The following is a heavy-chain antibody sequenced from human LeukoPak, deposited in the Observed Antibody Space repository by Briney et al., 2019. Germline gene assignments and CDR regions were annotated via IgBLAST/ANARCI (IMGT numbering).Heavy chain of an antibody. CDR2: VHYSGST. V-gene: IGHV4-59*08. J-gene: IGHJ4*02. D-gene: IGHD6-6*01. Sequence: SETLSLTCTVSGDSISGYYWSWIRQLPGKGLEWIGNVHYSGSTTYHPSLQSRVTISVDTSKKQFSLKLRSVTAADSAVYYCARHSSLQGYYFDYWGRGTLVTVSS. CDR3: ARHSSLQGYYFDY. CDR1: GDSISGYY.